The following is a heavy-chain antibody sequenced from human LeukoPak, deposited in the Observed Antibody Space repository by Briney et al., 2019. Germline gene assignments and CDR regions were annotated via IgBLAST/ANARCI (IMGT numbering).Heavy chain of an antibody. J-gene: IGHJ6*02. V-gene: IGHV1-69*13. Sequence: SVKVSCKASGGTFSSYAISWVRQAPGQGLEWMGGIIPIFGTANYAQKFQGRVTITADESTSTAYMELSSLRSEDTAVHYCAIPAHIAVAGTHYYGMDVWGQGTTVTVSS. CDR3: AIPAHIAVAGTHYYGMDV. CDR2: IIPIFGTA. CDR1: GGTFSSYA. D-gene: IGHD6-19*01.